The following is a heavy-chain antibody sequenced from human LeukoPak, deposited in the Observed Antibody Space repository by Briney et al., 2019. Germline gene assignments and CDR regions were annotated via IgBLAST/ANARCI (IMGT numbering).Heavy chain of an antibody. CDR1: GLTFNNYA. D-gene: IGHD1-1*01. CDR2: ISYDGNSQ. CDR3: AKPYPTLTTSAVLDN. J-gene: IGHJ4*02. Sequence: GGSLRLSCAVSGLTFNNYAMSWVRQAPGRGLEWVAAISYDGNSQHYGAPVKGRFTISRDNSKNTVYLQINTLRTDDAAIYYCAKPYPTLTTSAVLDNWGQGTLVTVSS. V-gene: IGHV3-30*18.